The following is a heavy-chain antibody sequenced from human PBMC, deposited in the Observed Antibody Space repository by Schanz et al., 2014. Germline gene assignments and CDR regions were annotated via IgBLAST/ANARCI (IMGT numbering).Heavy chain of an antibody. Sequence: QVQLVQSGSELKKPGASVKVSCKASGYTFAMYDMNWVRQAPGQGLEWMGWINTNTANPTYAQGFTGRIVYTLDASDTTAYLETSSLKAEDTAVYYCARGYSGYSHFDYWGQGALVTVSS. CDR3: ARGYSGYSHFDY. D-gene: IGHD5-12*01. CDR2: INTNTANP. CDR1: GYTFAMYD. J-gene: IGHJ4*02. V-gene: IGHV7-4-1*02.